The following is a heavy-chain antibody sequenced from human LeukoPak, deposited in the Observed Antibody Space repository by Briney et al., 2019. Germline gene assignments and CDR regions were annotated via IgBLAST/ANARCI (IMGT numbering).Heavy chain of an antibody. J-gene: IGHJ6*02. Sequence: GGSLRLSCAASGFTFSSYAMSWVRQAPGKGLEWVPTISTSGASTYYADSVKGRFTISRDNSKDTLYLQKNSLRAEDTAAYYCAKVSRDGYKSGMDVWGQGTTVTVSS. CDR2: ISTSGAST. D-gene: IGHD5-24*01. CDR3: AKVSRDGYKSGMDV. V-gene: IGHV3-23*01. CDR1: GFTFSSYA.